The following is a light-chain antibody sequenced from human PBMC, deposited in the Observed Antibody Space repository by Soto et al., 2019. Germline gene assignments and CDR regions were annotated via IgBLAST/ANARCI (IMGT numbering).Light chain of an antibody. V-gene: IGKV3-15*01. CDR2: GAS. Sequence: ETVMTQSPATLSVSPGERATLSCRASQSVSSNLAWYQQKPGQAPRLLMYGASTGATGIPARFSGSGSGTEFTLTINSLQSEDFAVYYCQQYNNWPRTFGQGTKV. CDR1: QSVSSN. CDR3: QQYNNWPRT. J-gene: IGKJ1*01.